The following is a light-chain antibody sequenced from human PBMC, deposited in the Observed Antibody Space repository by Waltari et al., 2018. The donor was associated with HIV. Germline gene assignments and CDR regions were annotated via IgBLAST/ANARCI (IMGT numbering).Light chain of an antibody. V-gene: IGLV1-40*01. CDR3: QSYDSSLSAPVV. CDR2: GNS. CDR1: SSNIAAGYD. J-gene: IGLJ2*01. Sequence: QSVLTQPPSVSGAPGQRVTISCTGSSSNIAAGYDVHWYQQLPGTAPKLLIYGNSKRPSGVPDRVSGSKSGTSASLAITGLQAEDEADYYCQSYDSSLSAPVVFGGGTKLTVL.